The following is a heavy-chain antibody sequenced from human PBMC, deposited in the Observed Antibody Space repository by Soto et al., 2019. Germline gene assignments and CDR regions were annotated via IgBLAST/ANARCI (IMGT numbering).Heavy chain of an antibody. Sequence: GESLKISCKGSGYSFTGYWISWVRQMPGKGLEWMGRIDPSDSYTNYSPSFQGHVTISAAKSISTAYLQWSSLKASDTAMHYCARQTYYYDTNANYQSYFDSWGKGTMVTVSS. D-gene: IGHD3-22*01. J-gene: IGHJ4*02. CDR1: GYSFTGYW. CDR3: ARQTYYYDTNANYQSYFDS. CDR2: IDPSDSYT. V-gene: IGHV5-10-1*01.